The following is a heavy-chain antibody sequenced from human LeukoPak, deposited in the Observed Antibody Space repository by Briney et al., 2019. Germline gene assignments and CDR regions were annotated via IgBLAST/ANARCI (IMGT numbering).Heavy chain of an antibody. CDR3: ARKLYYYDSSGYPRPTGEFDY. CDR2: IYYSGST. Sequence: SETLSLSCSVSGDSVSSLHSYWTWIRQPPGKGLEWIGYIYYSGSTNYNPSLKSRVTISVDTSKNQFSLKLSSVTAADTAVYYCARKLYYYDSSGYPRPTGEFDYWGQGTLVTVSS. V-gene: IGHV4-61*01. J-gene: IGHJ4*02. CDR1: GDSVSSLHSY. D-gene: IGHD3-22*01.